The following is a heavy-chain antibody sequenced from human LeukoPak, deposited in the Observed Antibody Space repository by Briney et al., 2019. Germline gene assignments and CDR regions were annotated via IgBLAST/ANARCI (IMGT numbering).Heavy chain of an antibody. Sequence: PSETLSLTCAVSGGSISIYYWSWIRQPAGKGLEWIGRIYTSGSTNYNPSLKSRVTMSVDTSKNQFSLKLSSVTAADTAVYYCARVGSSGWYYFDYWGQGTLVTVSS. J-gene: IGHJ4*02. V-gene: IGHV4-4*07. CDR3: ARVGSSGWYYFDY. CDR1: GGSISIYY. D-gene: IGHD6-19*01. CDR2: IYTSGST.